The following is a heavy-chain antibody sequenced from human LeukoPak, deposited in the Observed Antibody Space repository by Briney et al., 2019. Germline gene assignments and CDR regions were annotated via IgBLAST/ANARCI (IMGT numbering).Heavy chain of an antibody. Sequence: SVKVSCKASGGTFSSYAISWVRQAPGQGLEWMGGIIPIFGTANYAQKFQGRVTITTDESTSTAYMELSSLRSEDTAVYYCAGTQSVGSSAGYYYYYYMDVWGKGPRSPSP. CDR1: GGTFSSYA. CDR2: IIPIFGTA. J-gene: IGHJ6*03. CDR3: AGTQSVGSSAGYYYYYYMDV. V-gene: IGHV1-69*05. D-gene: IGHD6-6*01.